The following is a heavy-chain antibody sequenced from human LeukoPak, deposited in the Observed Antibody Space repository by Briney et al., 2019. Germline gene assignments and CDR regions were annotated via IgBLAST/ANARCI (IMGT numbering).Heavy chain of an antibody. D-gene: IGHD4-23*01. CDR2: ISSSSSYI. Sequence: GGPLRLSCAASGFTFSSYSMNWVRQAPGKGLEWVSSISSSSSYIYYADSVKGRFTISRDNAKNSLYLQMNSLRAEDTAVYYCARPLGTVVTPLDYWGQGTLVTVSS. V-gene: IGHV3-21*01. CDR3: ARPLGTVVTPLDY. CDR1: GFTFSSYS. J-gene: IGHJ4*02.